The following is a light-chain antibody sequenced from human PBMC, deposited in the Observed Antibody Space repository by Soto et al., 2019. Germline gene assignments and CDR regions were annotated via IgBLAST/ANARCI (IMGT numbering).Light chain of an antibody. Sequence: DIQMTQSPSSLSASVGDRVTITCRASQSISSYLNWYQQKPGKTPKLLIYAASSLQSGVPSRFGGSGSGTDFTLTISSLQPEDFATYYCQLRYSTPLRTFGQGTKLEIK. CDR1: QSISSY. CDR2: AAS. CDR3: QLRYSTPLRT. J-gene: IGKJ2*02. V-gene: IGKV1-39*01.